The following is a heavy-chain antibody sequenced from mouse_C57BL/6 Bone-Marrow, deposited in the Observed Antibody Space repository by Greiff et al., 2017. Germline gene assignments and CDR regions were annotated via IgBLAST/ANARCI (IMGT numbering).Heavy chain of an antibody. CDR2: IDPENGDT. CDR3: TNPYWDLY. CDR1: GFNIKDDY. V-gene: IGHV14-4*01. D-gene: IGHD4-1*01. J-gene: IGHJ4*01. Sequence: VQLQQSGAELVRLGASVKLSCTASGFNIKDDYMHWVKQRPEQGLEWIGWIDPENGDTEYASKFQGKATITADTSSNTAYLQLSSLTSEDTAVYYCTNPYWDLYWGQGTSVTVSS.